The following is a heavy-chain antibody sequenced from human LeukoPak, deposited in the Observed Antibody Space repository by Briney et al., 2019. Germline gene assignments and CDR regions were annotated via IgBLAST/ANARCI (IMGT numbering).Heavy chain of an antibody. CDR3: AREPYSGSYSYDY. V-gene: IGHV3-33*01. CDR2: IWYDGSNK. D-gene: IGHD1-26*01. Sequence: PGGSLRLSCAASGFTFSSYGMHWVRQAPGRGLEWVAVIWYDGSNKYYADSVKGRFTISRDNSKNTLYLQMNSLRAEDTAVYYCAREPYSGSYSYDYWGQGTLVTVSS. J-gene: IGHJ4*02. CDR1: GFTFSSYG.